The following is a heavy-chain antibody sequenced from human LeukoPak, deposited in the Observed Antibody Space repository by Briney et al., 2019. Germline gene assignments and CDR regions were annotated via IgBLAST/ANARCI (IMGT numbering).Heavy chain of an antibody. Sequence: GGSLRLSCAACGFTFSDYYMSWIRQGPGKGLDLVSYISGTGTSTNYADSVKGRFTISRDNAKNSLYLQTNSLRAEDTAVYYCARDMNLQHWGQGTLVTISS. CDR2: ISGTGTST. V-gene: IGHV3-11*05. CDR1: GFTFSDYY. CDR3: ARDMNLQH. D-gene: IGHD5-24*01. J-gene: IGHJ1*01.